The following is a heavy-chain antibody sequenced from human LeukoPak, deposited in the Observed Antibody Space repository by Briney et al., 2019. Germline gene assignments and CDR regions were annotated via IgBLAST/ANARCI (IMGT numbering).Heavy chain of an antibody. CDR2: ISGSGVGT. CDR1: GFNLSSYA. D-gene: IGHD5-18*01. CDR3: AKGDTSIVRRYYFDY. V-gene: IGHV3-23*01. J-gene: IGHJ4*02. Sequence: GGSLRLSCAASGFNLSSYAMSWVRQAPGKGLEWVSVISGSGVGTYYADSVKGRFTISRDNSKNTLDLQMNCLRAEDTAVYYCAKGDTSIVRRYYFDYWGQGTLVTVSS.